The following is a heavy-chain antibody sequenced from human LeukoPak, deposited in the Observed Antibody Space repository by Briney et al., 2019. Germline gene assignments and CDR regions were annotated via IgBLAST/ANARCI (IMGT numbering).Heavy chain of an antibody. CDR3: ARLKTDPDC. CDR1: CGSISSYY. CDR2: INHSGVT. V-gene: IGHV4-34*01. Sequence: SETLSLTCAVFCGSISSYYWSWIRQPPGKGLEWIGEINHSGVTNYNPSLKSRVTISVDTSKNQFSLKLSSVTAADTAVYYCARLKTDPDCWGQRALVTVSS. J-gene: IGHJ4*02.